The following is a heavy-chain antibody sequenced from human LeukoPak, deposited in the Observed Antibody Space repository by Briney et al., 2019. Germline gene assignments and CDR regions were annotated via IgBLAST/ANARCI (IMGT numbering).Heavy chain of an antibody. V-gene: IGHV1-2*02. CDR1: AYSFTDHY. CDR2: ISPNTGGT. D-gene: IGHD6-25*01. J-gene: IGHJ3*02. CDR3: AREVGSGTFDI. Sequence: GASVKVSCKASAYSFTDHYVHWVRQAPGEGLEWMGWISPNTGGTIYAQKFQGRVTMTRDTSIITAYMELSKLRSDDTAFYYCAREVGSGTFDIWAKGQWSPSLQ.